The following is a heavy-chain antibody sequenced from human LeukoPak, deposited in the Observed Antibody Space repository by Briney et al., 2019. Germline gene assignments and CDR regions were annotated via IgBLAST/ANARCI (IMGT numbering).Heavy chain of an antibody. D-gene: IGHD5-18*01. CDR1: GFTFSSYA. CDR2: ISYDGSNK. V-gene: IGHV3-30*04. Sequence: PGRSLRLSCAASGFTFSSYAMHWVRQAPGKGLEWVAVISYDGSNKCYADSVKGRFTISRDNSKNTLYLQMNSLRAEDTAVYYCARERGYSYGYLAYWGQGTLVTVSS. CDR3: ARERGYSYGYLAY. J-gene: IGHJ4*02.